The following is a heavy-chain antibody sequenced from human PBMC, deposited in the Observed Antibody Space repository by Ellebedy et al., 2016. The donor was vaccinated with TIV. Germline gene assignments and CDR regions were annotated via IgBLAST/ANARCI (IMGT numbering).Heavy chain of an antibody. CDR2: ISGSGGST. CDR3: AKSHWRVAVAGSDFDY. CDR1: GFTFSSYA. J-gene: IGHJ4*03. D-gene: IGHD6-19*01. V-gene: IGHV3-23*01. Sequence: GESLKISXAASGFTFSSYAMSWVRQAPGKGLEWVSAISGSGGSTYYADSVKGRFTISRDNSKNTLYLQMNSLRAEDTALYYCAKSHWRVAVAGSDFDYWGQGTTVTVSS.